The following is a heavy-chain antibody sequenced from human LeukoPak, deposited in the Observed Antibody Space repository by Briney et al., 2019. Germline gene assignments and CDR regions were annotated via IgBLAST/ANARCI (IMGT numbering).Heavy chain of an antibody. D-gene: IGHD6-25*01. CDR1: GFTFSDYY. Sequence: PGGSLRLSCAASGFTFSDYYMSWIRQAPGKGLEWASYISSSGSTIYYADSVKGRFTISRDNAKNSLYLQMNSLRAEDTAVYYCARDRSLSRYFDYWGQGTLVTVSS. V-gene: IGHV3-11*04. CDR2: ISSSGSTI. CDR3: ARDRSLSRYFDY. J-gene: IGHJ4*02.